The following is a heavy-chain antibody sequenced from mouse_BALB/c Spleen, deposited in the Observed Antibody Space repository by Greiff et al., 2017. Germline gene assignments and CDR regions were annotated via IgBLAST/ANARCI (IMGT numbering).Heavy chain of an antibody. CDR2: IDPENGNT. CDR3: ARPGGRGAY. CDR1: GFNIKDYY. J-gene: IGHJ3*01. Sequence: EVKLMESGAELVRPGALVKLSCKASGFNIKDYYMHWVKQRPEQGLEWIGWIDPENGNTIYDPKFQGKASITADTSSNTAYLQLSSLTSEDTAVYYCARPGGRGAYWGQGTLVTVSA. D-gene: IGHD6-1*01. V-gene: IGHV14-1*02.